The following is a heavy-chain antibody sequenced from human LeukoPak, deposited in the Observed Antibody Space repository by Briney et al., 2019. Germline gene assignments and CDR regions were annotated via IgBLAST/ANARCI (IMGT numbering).Heavy chain of an antibody. CDR3: ARRRSKAYEN. V-gene: IGHV3-53*01. D-gene: IGHD3-22*01. Sequence: PGGSLRLPCAASGFTVSSHYMTWVRQAPGKGLEWVSLISSGSSTYYADSVKGRFTISGDNSKNTLYLQLNSLRADDTAVYYCARRRSKAYENWGQGTLVTVSS. CDR2: ISSGSST. J-gene: IGHJ4*02. CDR1: GFTVSSHY.